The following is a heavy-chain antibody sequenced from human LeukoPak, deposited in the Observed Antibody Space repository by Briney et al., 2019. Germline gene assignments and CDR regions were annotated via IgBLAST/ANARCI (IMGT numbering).Heavy chain of an antibody. CDR2: ISYDGSNK. V-gene: IGHV3-30*04. CDR3: ARDLGPGYYNGPGDY. D-gene: IGHD3-9*01. J-gene: IGHJ4*02. CDR1: GFTFSSYA. Sequence: GRSLRLSCAAPGFTFSSYAMHWVRQAPGKGLEWVAVISYDGSNKYYADSVKGRFTISRDNSKNTLYLQMNSLRAEDTAVYYCARDLGPGYYNGPGDYWGQGTLVTLSS.